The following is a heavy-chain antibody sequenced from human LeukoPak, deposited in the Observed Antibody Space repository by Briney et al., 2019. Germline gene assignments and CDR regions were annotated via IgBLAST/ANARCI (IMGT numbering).Heavy chain of an antibody. J-gene: IGHJ4*02. CDR2: ISGSGGST. CDR3: AKQPSQYYYDSSGYDY. D-gene: IGHD3-22*01. V-gene: IGHV3-23*01. CDR1: RFTFSSYA. Sequence: GGSLRLSCAASRFTFSSYAMSWVRQAPGKGLEWVSAISGSGGSTYYADSVKGRFTISRDNSKNTLYLQMNSLRAEDTAVYYCAKQPSQYYYDSSGYDYWGQGTLVTVSS.